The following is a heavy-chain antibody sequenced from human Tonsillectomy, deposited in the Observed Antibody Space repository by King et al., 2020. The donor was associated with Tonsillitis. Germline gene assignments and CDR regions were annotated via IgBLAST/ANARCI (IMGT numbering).Heavy chain of an antibody. CDR1: GFTFSSYS. D-gene: IGHD3-3*01. CDR2: ISYDGSDK. V-gene: IGHV3-30*04. Sequence: VQLVESGGGVVQPGRSLRLSCAASGFTFSSYSMHWVRQAPGKGLEWVAVISYDGSDKYYADSVKGRFTISRDNSKNTLYLQMNSLRAEDTAVYYCAREVPDFWGGYFGYWGQGTLVTVSS. J-gene: IGHJ4*02. CDR3: AREVPDFWGGYFGY.